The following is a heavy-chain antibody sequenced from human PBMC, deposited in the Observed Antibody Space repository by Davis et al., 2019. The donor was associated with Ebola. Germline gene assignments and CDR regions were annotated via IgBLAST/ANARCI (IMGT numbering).Heavy chain of an antibody. CDR3: ARTGHCTNGVCYTHYYYYGMDV. Sequence: ASVKVSCKASGYTFTSYAMHWVRQAPGQRLEWMGWISAYNGNTNYAQNVQGRVTMTTDTSASTAYMELSSLRSEDTAVYYCARTGHCTNGVCYTHYYYYGMDVWGQGTTVTVSS. CDR1: GYTFTSYA. D-gene: IGHD2-8*01. J-gene: IGHJ6*02. V-gene: IGHV1-3*01. CDR2: ISAYNGNT.